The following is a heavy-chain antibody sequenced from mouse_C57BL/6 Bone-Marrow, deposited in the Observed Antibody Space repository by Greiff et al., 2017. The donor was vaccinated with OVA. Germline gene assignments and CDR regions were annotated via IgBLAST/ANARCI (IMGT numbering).Heavy chain of an antibody. CDR1: GFSFTSYA. J-gene: IGHJ2*01. CDR2: IWTGGGT. CDR3: ARNSARRWGLYFDY. Sequence: QVQLKESGPGLVAPSQSLSITCTVSGFSFTSYAISWVRQPPGKGLEWLGVIWTGGGTNYNSALKSRLSISKDNSKSQVFLKMNSLQTDDTARYYCARNSARRWGLYFDYWGQGTTLTVSS. D-gene: IGHD2-3*01. V-gene: IGHV2-9-1*01.